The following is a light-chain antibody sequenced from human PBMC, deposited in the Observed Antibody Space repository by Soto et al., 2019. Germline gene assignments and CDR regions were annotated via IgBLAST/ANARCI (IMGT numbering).Light chain of an antibody. CDR1: ETVTGKY. V-gene: IGKV3-20*01. J-gene: IGKJ1*01. CDR3: QQYGSSPRT. CDR2: GAS. Sequence: EIVLTQSPGTLSLSPGDRATLSCRASETVTGKYLAWYQQKPGQAPRLLIYGASSRATGIPDRFSGSGSGTDFTLTISRLEPEDFAVYYCQQYGSSPRTFGQGTKVDIK.